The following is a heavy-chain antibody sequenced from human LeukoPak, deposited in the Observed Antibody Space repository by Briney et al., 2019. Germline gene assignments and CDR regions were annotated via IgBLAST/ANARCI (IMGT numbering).Heavy chain of an antibody. D-gene: IGHD3-9*01. CDR1: GYSISSGYY. CDR3: ARLLATFTICLDY. CDR2: INHSGST. V-gene: IGHV4-38-2*02. Sequence: SETLSLTCTVSGYSISSGYYWSWIRQPPGKGLEWIGEINHSGSTNYNPSLKSRVTISVDTSKNQFSLKLSSVTAADTAVYYCARLLATFTICLDYWGQGTLVTVSS. J-gene: IGHJ4*02.